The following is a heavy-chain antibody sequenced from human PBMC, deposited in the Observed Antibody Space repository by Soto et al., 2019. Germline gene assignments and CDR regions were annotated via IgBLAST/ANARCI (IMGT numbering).Heavy chain of an antibody. V-gene: IGHV1-3*01. CDR1: GYTFTSYT. CDR2: INAGNGNI. J-gene: IGHJ4*02. D-gene: IGHD3-10*01. Sequence: ASVKVSCKASGYTFTSYTINWVRQAPGQRLEWMGWINAGNGNIKYSEKFQGRVTITRDTSASTAYMELSSLRSEDTAVYYCARSPSLFIDYWGQGTLVTVSS. CDR3: ARSPSLFIDY.